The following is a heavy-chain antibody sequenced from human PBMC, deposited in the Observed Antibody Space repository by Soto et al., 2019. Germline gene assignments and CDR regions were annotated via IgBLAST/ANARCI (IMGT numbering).Heavy chain of an antibody. Sequence: QVQLVQSGAEVKKPGASVKVSCKASGYNFNSYGISWGRQAPGQGLERMGWISANNGNTKYARKDEGRVTMTTDRYTSLAYRELRRLRSDETAVYYCGGDSRYCSGRSCYLVDDWGQGTLVTVSS. J-gene: IGHJ4*02. CDR3: GGDSRYCSGRSCYLVDD. V-gene: IGHV1-18*01. D-gene: IGHD2-15*01. CDR1: GYNFNSYG. CDR2: ISANNGNT.